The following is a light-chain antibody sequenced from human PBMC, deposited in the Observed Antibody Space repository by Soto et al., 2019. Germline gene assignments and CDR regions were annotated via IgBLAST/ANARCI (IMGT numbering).Light chain of an antibody. Sequence: QSALTQPPSASGSPGQSVTISCTGTSSDVGAYKYVSGYQQYPGKAPKLMIYEVSKRPSGVPDRFSGSKSGNTASLTVSGLQAEDEADYYCTSYVGSDIWVFGGGTKVTVL. J-gene: IGLJ3*02. CDR2: EVS. CDR1: SSDVGAYKY. CDR3: TSYVGSDIWV. V-gene: IGLV2-8*01.